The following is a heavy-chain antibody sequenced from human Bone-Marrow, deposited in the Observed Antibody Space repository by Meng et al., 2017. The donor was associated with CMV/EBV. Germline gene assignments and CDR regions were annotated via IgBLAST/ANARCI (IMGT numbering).Heavy chain of an antibody. D-gene: IGHD1-26*01. V-gene: IGHV3-43*01. CDR2: ISWDSGIT. CDR1: GFTFDDYT. J-gene: IGHJ4*02. Sequence: GESLKISCATSGFTFDDYTMHWVRQAPGKGLEWVSLISWDSGITYYVDSVKGRFTISRDNSENALYLQMNSLRTEDTAFYYCARDISSGESFFSYWGQGPLVTVSS. CDR3: ARDISSGESFFSY.